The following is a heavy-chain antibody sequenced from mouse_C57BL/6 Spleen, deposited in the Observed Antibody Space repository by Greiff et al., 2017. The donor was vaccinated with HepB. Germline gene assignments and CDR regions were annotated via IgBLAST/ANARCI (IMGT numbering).Heavy chain of an antibody. CDR2: IYPSDSET. CDR1: GYTFTSYW. V-gene: IGHV1-61*01. J-gene: IGHJ3*01. D-gene: IGHD3-1*01. CDR3: ARGRAQEAWFAY. Sequence: VQLQQPGAELVRPGSSVKLSCKASGYTFTSYWMDWVKQRPGQGLEWIGNIYPSDSETHYNQKFKDKATLTVDKSSSTAYMQLSSLTSEDSAVYYCARGRAQEAWFAYWGQGTLVTVSA.